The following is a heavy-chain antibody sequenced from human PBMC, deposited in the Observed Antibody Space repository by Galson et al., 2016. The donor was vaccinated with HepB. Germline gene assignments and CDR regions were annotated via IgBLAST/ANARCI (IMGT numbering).Heavy chain of an antibody. Sequence: SETLSLTCAVYGGSFSGYYWSWIRQPPGKGLEWIGEINRSGSTNYNPSLKSRVTISVDTSKNQFSLKLSSVTAADTAVYYCARGDNPDYGDYASAYYYMAVWGQGTLVTVSS. D-gene: IGHD4-17*01. J-gene: IGHJ4*02. V-gene: IGHV4-34*01. CDR3: ARGDNPDYGDYASAYYYMAV. CDR2: INRSGST. CDR1: GGSFSGYY.